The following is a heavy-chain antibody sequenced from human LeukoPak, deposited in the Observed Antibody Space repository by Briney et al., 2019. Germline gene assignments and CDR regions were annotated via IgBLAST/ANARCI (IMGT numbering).Heavy chain of an antibody. CDR3: AREDYDILTGYYQLDY. J-gene: IGHJ4*02. CDR2: ISDSGDST. D-gene: IGHD3-9*01. V-gene: IGHV3-23*01. Sequence: GGSLRLSCAASGFTFSNFAISWVRQAPGKGLEWVSGISDSGDSTYYADSVKGRFTVSRDNSKNTLYLQMNSLRAEDTAVYYCAREDYDILTGYYQLDYWGQGTLVTVSS. CDR1: GFTFSNFA.